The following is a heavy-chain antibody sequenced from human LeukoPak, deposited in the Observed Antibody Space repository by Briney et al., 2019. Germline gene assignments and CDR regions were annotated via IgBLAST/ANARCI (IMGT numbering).Heavy chain of an antibody. CDR2: ISSSGSTI. V-gene: IGHV3-48*03. Sequence: GGSLRLSCAASGFTFSSYEMNWVRQAPGKGLEWVSYISSSGSTIYYADSVKGRFTISRDNAKNSLYLQMNSLRAEDTALYYCARDLDDILTGYYLPLDYWGQGTLVTVSS. CDR1: GFTFSSYE. CDR3: ARDLDDILTGYYLPLDY. D-gene: IGHD3-9*01. J-gene: IGHJ4*02.